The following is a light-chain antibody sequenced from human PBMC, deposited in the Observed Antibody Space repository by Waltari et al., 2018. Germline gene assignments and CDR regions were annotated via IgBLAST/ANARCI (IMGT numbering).Light chain of an antibody. J-gene: IGKJ1*01. CDR3: QHYVRLPAT. CDR1: QSVGRT. CDR2: GTS. V-gene: IGKV3-20*01. Sequence: DIVLTQSPGTLYLSPGERPTLFCRASQSVGRTLAWYQQKPGQAPRPLIYGTSSRATDIPDRFSGSGSGTDFSLTINRLEPEDFAVYYCQHYVRLPATFGQGTKVEIK.